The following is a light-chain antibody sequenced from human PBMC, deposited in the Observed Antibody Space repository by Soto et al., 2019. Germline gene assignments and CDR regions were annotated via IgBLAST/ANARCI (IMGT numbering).Light chain of an antibody. V-gene: IGKV3-20*01. CDR3: QQYGNSPIT. Sequence: EIVLTQSPGTLSLSPGERATLSCRASQSVSSSYLAWYQQKPGQAPRLLISGASSRATGIPDRFSGSGSGTAFTLTISRLEPEDFAIYYCQQYGNSPITFGQGTRLAMK. CDR1: QSVSSSY. J-gene: IGKJ5*01. CDR2: GAS.